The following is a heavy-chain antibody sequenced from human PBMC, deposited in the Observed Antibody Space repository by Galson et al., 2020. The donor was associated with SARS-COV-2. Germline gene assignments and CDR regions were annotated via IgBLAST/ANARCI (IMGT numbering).Heavy chain of an antibody. J-gene: IGHJ6*02. V-gene: IGHV3-30*03. CDR2: ISYDGSEK. CDR3: AAGIVIVPSARYGMDV. D-gene: IGHD2-2*01. CDR1: GFTFRYYG. Sequence: GESLKISCAASGFTFRYYGMHWVRQAPGKGLEWAAVISYDGSEKHCADSVKGRFTISRDNSKSTLYPQMSSLRAEDTAVYYCAAGIVIVPSARYGMDVWGQGTTVTVSS.